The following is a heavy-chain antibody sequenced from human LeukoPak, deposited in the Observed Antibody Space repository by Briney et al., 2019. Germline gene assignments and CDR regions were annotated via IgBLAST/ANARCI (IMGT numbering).Heavy chain of an antibody. V-gene: IGHV3-9*01. J-gene: IGHJ4*02. CDR1: GFTFDDYA. D-gene: IGHD3-22*01. Sequence: GGSLRLSCAASGFTFDDYAMHWVRQAPGKGLEWVSGISWNSGGIVYADSVKGRFTISRDNAKNSLYLKTNSLRAEDTAFYYCAKDTSFDTSGYSLDYWGQGTLVTVSS. CDR2: ISWNSGGI. CDR3: AKDTSFDTSGYSLDY.